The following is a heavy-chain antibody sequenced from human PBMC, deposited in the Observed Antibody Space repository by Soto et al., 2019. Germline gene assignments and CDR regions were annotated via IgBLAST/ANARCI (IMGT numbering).Heavy chain of an antibody. D-gene: IGHD2-15*01. CDR3: ASGYCSGTSCYIINYFDY. V-gene: IGHV3-48*03. Sequence: PGGSLRLSCAASGFTFSSYEMNWVRQAPGKGLEWVSYISNNGNTIYYADSVKGRFTISRDNAKNSLYLQMNSLRAEDTAVYYCASGYCSGTSCYIINYFDYWGQGALVTVSS. J-gene: IGHJ4*02. CDR2: ISNNGNTI. CDR1: GFTFSSYE.